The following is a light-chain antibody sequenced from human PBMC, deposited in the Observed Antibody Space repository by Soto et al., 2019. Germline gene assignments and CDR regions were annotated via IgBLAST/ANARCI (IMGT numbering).Light chain of an antibody. CDR3: QQYGSSPWT. V-gene: IGKV3-15*01. Sequence: EIVLTQSPATLSVSPGERATLTCRASQTVGTSLAWYQQKPGQAPRLLIYVASTRATGVPSRFSGSGSGTEFALTISSLQSEDFAVYYCQQYGSSPWTFGQGTKVEVK. CDR2: VAS. J-gene: IGKJ1*01. CDR1: QTVGTS.